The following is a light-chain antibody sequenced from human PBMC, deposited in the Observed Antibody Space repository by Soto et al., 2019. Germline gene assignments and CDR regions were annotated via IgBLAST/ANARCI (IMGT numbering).Light chain of an antibody. CDR1: NSNIGGNY. J-gene: IGLJ3*02. CDR3: VAWDDSLSAWV. V-gene: IGLV1-47*01. CDR2: RND. Sequence: QPVLTQPPSASGTPGQRVTISCSGSNSNIGGNYVYWYQQFPGTAPKVLIYRNDQRPSGVPDRFSGSKSGTSASLAISGLRSEDEADYYCVAWDDSLSAWVFGGGTKLTVL.